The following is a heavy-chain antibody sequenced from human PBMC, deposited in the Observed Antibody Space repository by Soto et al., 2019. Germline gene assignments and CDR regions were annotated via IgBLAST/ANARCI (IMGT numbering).Heavy chain of an antibody. J-gene: IGHJ6*04. Sequence: GGSLRLSGAASGCTFRSYAMRWGRQAQGKGLEWVSAISGSGGRKYYADSVQGRFTSPRDNYKNKMYPHMKSLTEADTAVHYRGNGPGGGSYYYSGTDVRAEGTQVTDYS. D-gene: IGHD1-26*01. V-gene: IGHV3-23*01. CDR2: ISGSGGRK. CDR1: GCTFRSYA. CDR3: GNGPGGGSYYYSGTDV.